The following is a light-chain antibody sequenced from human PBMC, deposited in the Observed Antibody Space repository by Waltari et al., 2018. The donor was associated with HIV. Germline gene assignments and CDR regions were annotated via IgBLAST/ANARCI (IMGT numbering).Light chain of an antibody. Sequence: EIVMTQSPLSLPVTPGEPASISCRSNQSLLHRNGYNYLDWYLQKPGQSPQLLVYLGSNRASGVPDRFSGSGSGTEFTLKIRRVEAEDVGIYYCMQALQTPPWTFGQGTKVEIK. CDR3: MQALQTPPWT. V-gene: IGKV2-28*01. CDR1: QSLLHRNGYNY. J-gene: IGKJ1*01. CDR2: LGS.